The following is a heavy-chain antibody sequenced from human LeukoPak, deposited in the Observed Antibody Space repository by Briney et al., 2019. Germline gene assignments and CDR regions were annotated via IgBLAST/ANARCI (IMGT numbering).Heavy chain of an antibody. V-gene: IGHV3-48*01. D-gene: IGHD2-15*01. Sequence: PGGSLRLSCAASGFTFSSYSMNWVRQAPGKGLEWLSYIGSSSKTIYYADSVKGRFTISRDNAKNSLYLQMTSLRAEDTALYYCARDSCSGGRCYSLSVGYMDVWGKGPTVTVSS. J-gene: IGHJ6*03. CDR3: ARDSCSGGRCYSLSVGYMDV. CDR2: IGSSSKTI. CDR1: GFTFSSYS.